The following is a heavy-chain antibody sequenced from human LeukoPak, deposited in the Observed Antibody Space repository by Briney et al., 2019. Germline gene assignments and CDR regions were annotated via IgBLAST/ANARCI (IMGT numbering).Heavy chain of an antibody. CDR2: INPNSGAT. D-gene: IGHD5-12*01. CDR3: ARDHSAYPTHQDY. V-gene: IGHV1-2*02. CDR1: GYTFIVYY. J-gene: IGHJ4*02. Sequence: ASVKVSCKASGYTFIVYYMHWVRQAAGQGLEWMGWINPNSGATNYAQKFQGRVTMTRDTSINTAYMELSRLISDDTAVYYCARDHSAYPTHQDYWGQGTLVTVSS.